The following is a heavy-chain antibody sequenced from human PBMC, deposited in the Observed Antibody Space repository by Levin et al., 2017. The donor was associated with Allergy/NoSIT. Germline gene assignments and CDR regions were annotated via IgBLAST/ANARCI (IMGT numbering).Heavy chain of an antibody. CDR2: IRSKANSYAT. CDR3: TRGRRPYSSVDDAFDI. CDR1: GFTFSGSA. Sequence: GGSLRLSCAASGFTFSGSAMHWVRQASGKGLEWVGRIRSKANSYATAYAASVKGRFTISRDDSKNTAYLQMNSLKTEDTAVYYCTRGRRPYSSVDDAFDIWGQGTMVTVSS. D-gene: IGHD6-19*01. V-gene: IGHV3-73*01. J-gene: IGHJ3*02.